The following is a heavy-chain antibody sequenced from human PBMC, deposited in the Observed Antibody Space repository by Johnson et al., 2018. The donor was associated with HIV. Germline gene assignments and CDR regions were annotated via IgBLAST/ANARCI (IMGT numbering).Heavy chain of an antibody. CDR3: ASMVTTGGDAFDI. CDR2: ISYDGSNK. D-gene: IGHD2-21*02. V-gene: IGHV3-30*03. J-gene: IGHJ3*02. Sequence: QVQLVESGGGLVQPGGSLRLSCAASGFTFSNYAMTWVRQVAGKGLEWVAVISYDGSNKYYVDSVKGRFTISRDNSKNTLYLQMNSLRAEDTAVYYCASMVTTGGDAFDIWGQGTMVTVSS. CDR1: GFTFSNYA.